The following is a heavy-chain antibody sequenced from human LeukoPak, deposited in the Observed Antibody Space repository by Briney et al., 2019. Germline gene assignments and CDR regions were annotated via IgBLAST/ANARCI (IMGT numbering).Heavy chain of an antibody. CDR1: GGTFSSYA. D-gene: IGHD3-22*01. Sequence: ASVKVSCKASGGTFSSYAISWGRQAPGQGLELMGRTIPILGIANYAKKFQGRVTITADKSTSTAYMELSSLRSEGTAVYYCARDDSSGYYAEVDYYYGMDVWGQGTTVTVSS. J-gene: IGHJ6*02. CDR2: TIPILGIA. V-gene: IGHV1-69*04. CDR3: ARDDSSGYYAEVDYYYGMDV.